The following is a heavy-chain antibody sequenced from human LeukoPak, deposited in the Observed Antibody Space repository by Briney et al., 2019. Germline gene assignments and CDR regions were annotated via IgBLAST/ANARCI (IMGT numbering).Heavy chain of an antibody. CDR2: INHSGST. CDR1: GGSISSSSYY. D-gene: IGHD5-18*01. CDR3: ARRRSSYGYHLSKPFDY. V-gene: IGHV4-39*07. Sequence: PSETLSLTCTVSGGSISSSSYYWSWIRQPPGKGLEWIGEINHSGSTNYNPSLKSRVTISVDTSKNQFSLKLSSVTAADTAVYYCARRRSSYGYHLSKPFDYWGQGTLVTVSS. J-gene: IGHJ4*02.